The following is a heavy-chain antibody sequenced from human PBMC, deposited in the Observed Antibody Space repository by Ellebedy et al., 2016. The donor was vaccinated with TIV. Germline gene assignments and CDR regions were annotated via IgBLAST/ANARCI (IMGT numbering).Heavy chain of an antibody. Sequence: SETLSLTXTVSGGSISSSSYYWGWIRQPPGKGLEWIGSIYYSGSTYYNPSLKSRVTISVDTSKNQFSLKLNSVTAADTAVYYCARQVAGTWDYWGQGTLVTVSS. D-gene: IGHD6-19*01. J-gene: IGHJ4*02. CDR3: ARQVAGTWDY. CDR2: IYYSGST. CDR1: GGSISSSSYY. V-gene: IGHV4-39*01.